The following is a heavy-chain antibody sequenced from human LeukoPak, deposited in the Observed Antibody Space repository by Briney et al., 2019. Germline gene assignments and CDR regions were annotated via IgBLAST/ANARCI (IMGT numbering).Heavy chain of an antibody. CDR3: AREGKTDCSSTSCYPLDV. V-gene: IGHV3-21*01. J-gene: IGHJ6*04. D-gene: IGHD2-2*01. CDR2: ISSSSSYI. CDR1: GFTFSSCS. Sequence: GGSLRLSCAASGFTFSSCSMNWVRQAPGKGLEWVSSISSSSSYIYYADSVKGRFTISRDNAKNSLYLQMNSLRAEDTAVYYCAREGKTDCSSTSCYPLDVWGKGTTVTVSS.